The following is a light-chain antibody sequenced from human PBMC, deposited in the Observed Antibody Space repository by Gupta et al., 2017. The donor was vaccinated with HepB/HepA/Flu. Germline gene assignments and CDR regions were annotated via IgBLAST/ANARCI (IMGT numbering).Light chain of an antibody. CDR1: SNDIGAYNY. CDR2: NVS. CDR3: SSSTTSSNIVL. J-gene: IGLJ2*01. V-gene: IGLV2-14*03. Sequence: QSALTQPASVSGSTGQSVTISCTGTSNDIGAYNYVYWYQQYPGKAPRLIIFNVSDRHSGVSNRFSGSKSGTRASLTISGLQTEDVGDYYCSSSTTSSNIVLFGGGTKLTVL.